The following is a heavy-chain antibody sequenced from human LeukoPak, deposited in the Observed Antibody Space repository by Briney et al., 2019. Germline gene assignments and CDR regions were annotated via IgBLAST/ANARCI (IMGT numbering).Heavy chain of an antibody. CDR1: GASISDYY. CDR3: ARSLLYYDFWSGYSSPLTDAFDI. CDR2: ISSSGNT. Sequence: SETLSLTCTVSGASISDYYWSWIRQPAGKGLEWIGRISSSGNTNYNPSLKSRVTMSVDTSKNQFSLKLSSVTAADTAVYYCARSLLYYDFWSGYSSPLTDAFDIWGQGTMVTVSS. D-gene: IGHD3-3*01. J-gene: IGHJ3*02. V-gene: IGHV4-4*07.